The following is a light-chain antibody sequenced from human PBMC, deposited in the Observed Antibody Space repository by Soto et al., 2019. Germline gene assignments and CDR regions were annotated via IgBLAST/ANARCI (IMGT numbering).Light chain of an antibody. Sequence: DIQMTQSPSTLSASVGDRVTITCRASRSISSWLAWYQQKPGNAPKLLIYGASSLESGVPARFSGSGSGTDFTLTISSLQAEDVAVYYCQQYYSTPFTFGGGTKVDIK. V-gene: IGKV1-5*01. CDR1: RSISSW. CDR3: QQYYSTPFT. J-gene: IGKJ4*01. CDR2: GAS.